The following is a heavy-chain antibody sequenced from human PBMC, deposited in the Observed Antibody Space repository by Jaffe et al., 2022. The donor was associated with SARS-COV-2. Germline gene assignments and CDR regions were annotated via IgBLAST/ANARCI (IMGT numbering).Heavy chain of an antibody. D-gene: IGHD6-19*01. J-gene: IGHJ4*02. CDR1: RFTFSSYW. CDR3: ARGPSGSGWNSFDY. V-gene: IGHV3-74*01. CDR2: INTDGSST. Sequence: EVQLVESGGGLVQPGGSLRLSCAASRFTFSSYWMHWVRQAPGKGLVWVSRINTDGSSTNYADSVKGRFTISRDNAKNTLYLQMNSLGAEDTAVYYCARGPSGSGWNSFDYWGQGTLVTVSS.